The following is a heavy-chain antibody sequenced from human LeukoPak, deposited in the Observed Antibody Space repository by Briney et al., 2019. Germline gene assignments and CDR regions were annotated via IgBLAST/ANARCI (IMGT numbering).Heavy chain of an antibody. D-gene: IGHD2-2*01. V-gene: IGHV4-39*07. J-gene: IGHJ4*01. CDR1: GASISSSRDY. CDR3: ARVQPMLTSKPHFDY. CDR2: IYYTGTT. Sequence: SETLSLTCTVSGASISSSRDYWGWIRQPPGKGLEWIGSIYYTGTTYYHPSLKSRVTISIDMSKNQFSLKLNFVSAADTAVYYCARVQPMLTSKPHFDYWGHGALVTVSS.